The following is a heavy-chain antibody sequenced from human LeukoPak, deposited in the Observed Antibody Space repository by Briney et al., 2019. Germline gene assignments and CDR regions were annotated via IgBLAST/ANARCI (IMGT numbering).Heavy chain of an antibody. CDR2: IYHSGDT. CDR1: GGSISRGDYY. J-gene: IGHJ3*02. Sequence: SETLSLTCTVSGGSISRGDYYWTRIRQPPGKGLEWIGYIYHSGDTYYNPCLKSRVTISIDTSKNQFSLKLRSVTAADTAVYYCARVPAAFDIWGQGRMVTVSS. D-gene: IGHD1-14*01. CDR3: ARVPAAFDI. V-gene: IGHV4-30-4*01.